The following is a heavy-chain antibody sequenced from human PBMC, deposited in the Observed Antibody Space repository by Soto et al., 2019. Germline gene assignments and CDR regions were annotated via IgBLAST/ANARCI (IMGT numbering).Heavy chain of an antibody. CDR2: ISSNGGST. Sequence: GGSLRLSCAASGFTFSSYAMHWVRQAPGKGLEYVSAISSNGGSTYYANSVKGRFTISRDNSKNTLYLQMGSLRAEDMAEYYCARQEAVAGHYYYYGMDVWGQGTTVTVSS. CDR1: GFTFSSYA. D-gene: IGHD6-19*01. V-gene: IGHV3-64*01. CDR3: ARQEAVAGHYYYYGMDV. J-gene: IGHJ6*02.